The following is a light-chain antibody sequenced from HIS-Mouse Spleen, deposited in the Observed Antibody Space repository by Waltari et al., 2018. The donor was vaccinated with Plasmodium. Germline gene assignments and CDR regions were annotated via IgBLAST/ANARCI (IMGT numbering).Light chain of an antibody. CDR2: KDS. Sequence: SYELTQPLSVSPSPGHTPRYTCPRSALPKQYASWYQQKQGQAPVLVIYKDSERPSGIPERFSGSSSGTTVTLTISGVQAEDEADYYCQSADSSGTYVFGTGTKVTVL. V-gene: IGLV3-25*03. CDR1: ALPKQY. J-gene: IGLJ1*01. CDR3: QSADSSGTYV.